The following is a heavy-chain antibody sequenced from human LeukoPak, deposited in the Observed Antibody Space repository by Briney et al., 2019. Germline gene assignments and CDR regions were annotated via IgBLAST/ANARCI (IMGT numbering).Heavy chain of an antibody. V-gene: IGHV1-46*01. J-gene: IGHJ4*02. D-gene: IGHD6-6*01. CDR1: GYTFTSYY. Sequence: ASVKVSCKASGYTFTSYYMHWVRQAPGQGLEWMGLINPTGGSTGYAQKFQGRVTMTRDMSTSTDYMELSSLRSEDTAIYYCATPIEYSSSSAPFDYWGQGTLVTVSS. CDR2: INPTGGST. CDR3: ATPIEYSSSSAPFDY.